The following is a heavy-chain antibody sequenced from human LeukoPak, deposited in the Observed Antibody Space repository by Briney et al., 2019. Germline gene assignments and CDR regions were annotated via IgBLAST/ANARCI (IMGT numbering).Heavy chain of an antibody. CDR2: INPNSGGT. CDR1: GYTFTGYY. Sequence: VASVKVSCKASGYTFTGYYMHWVRQAPGQGLEWVGWINPNSGGTNYAQKFQGRVTMTRDTSISTAYMELSRLRSDDTAVYYCARDPGSSSWYPGWFDPWGQGTLVTVSS. D-gene: IGHD6-13*01. J-gene: IGHJ5*02. CDR3: ARDPGSSSWYPGWFDP. V-gene: IGHV1-2*02.